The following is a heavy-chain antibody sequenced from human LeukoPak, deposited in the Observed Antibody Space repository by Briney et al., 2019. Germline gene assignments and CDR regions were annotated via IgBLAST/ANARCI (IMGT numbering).Heavy chain of an antibody. CDR3: ARVVTYDFWSGYYSHGMDV. CDR2: LYYDGRT. Sequence: SETLSLTCTVFGDSVSSSNYYWAWFRQPPGKGLDWIGSLYYDGRTYYSPSLESRVTVSVDTSKNQFALKLTSVTAADTAVYYCARVVTYDFWSGYYSHGMDVWGQGTTVTVSS. CDR1: GDSVSSSNYY. D-gene: IGHD3-3*01. V-gene: IGHV4-39*01. J-gene: IGHJ6*02.